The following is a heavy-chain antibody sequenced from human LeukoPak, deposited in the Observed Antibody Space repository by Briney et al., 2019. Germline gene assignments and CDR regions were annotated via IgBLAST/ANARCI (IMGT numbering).Heavy chain of an antibody. J-gene: IGHJ3*02. CDR3: AREGAYCGGDCFYDAFDI. CDR2: ISSSSSYI. V-gene: IGHV3-21*01. CDR1: GFIFSSYS. Sequence: GGTLRLSCAASGFIFSSYSMNWVRQAPGKGLEWVSSISSSSSYIYYADSVKGRITISRDNAKNSLYLQMNSLRAEDTAVYYCAREGAYCGGDCFYDAFDIWGQGTMVTVSS. D-gene: IGHD2-21*02.